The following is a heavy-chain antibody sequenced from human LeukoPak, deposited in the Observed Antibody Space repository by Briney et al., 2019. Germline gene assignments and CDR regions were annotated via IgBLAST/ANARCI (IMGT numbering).Heavy chain of an antibody. D-gene: IGHD6-19*01. CDR2: ISGSGGST. CDR1: GFTFSSYA. J-gene: IGHJ6*02. V-gene: IGHV3-23*01. Sequence: PGGSLRLSCAASGFTFSSYATSWVRQAPGKGLEWVSAISGSGGSTYYADSVKGRFTISRDNSKNTLYLQMNSLRAEDTAVYYCAKGAVDRHYYYYYGMDVWGQGTTVTVSS. CDR3: AKGAVDRHYYYYYGMDV.